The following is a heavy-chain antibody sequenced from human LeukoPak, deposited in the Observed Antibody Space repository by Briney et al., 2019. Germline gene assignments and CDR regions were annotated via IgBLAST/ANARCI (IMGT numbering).Heavy chain of an antibody. J-gene: IGHJ4*02. Sequence: GGSLRLSCAASGFTFSSYWMSWVRQAPGKGLEWVSAVSESGSSTWYADSVKGRLTISRDNSKNTLFLQMNSLRAEDTAVYYCAKDLYDSSGSRYDYWGQGTLVTVSS. CDR2: VSESGSST. CDR1: GFTFSSYW. CDR3: AKDLYDSSGSRYDY. D-gene: IGHD3-22*01. V-gene: IGHV3-23*01.